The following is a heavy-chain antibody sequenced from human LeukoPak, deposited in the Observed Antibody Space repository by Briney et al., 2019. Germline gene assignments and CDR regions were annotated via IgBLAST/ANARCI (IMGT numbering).Heavy chain of an antibody. CDR2: IHYSGRT. Sequence: PSETLSLTCIVSGGSISSSSYYWGWIRQPPRNGLEWIGSIHYSGRTYYNPSLKSRVTISVDTPKNQFSLKLSSVTAADTAVYYCARVGMSGSGSYTGYYYYYYMDVWGKGTTVTVSS. D-gene: IGHD3-10*01. J-gene: IGHJ6*03. V-gene: IGHV4-39*01. CDR1: GGSISSSSYY. CDR3: ARVGMSGSGSYTGYYYYYYMDV.